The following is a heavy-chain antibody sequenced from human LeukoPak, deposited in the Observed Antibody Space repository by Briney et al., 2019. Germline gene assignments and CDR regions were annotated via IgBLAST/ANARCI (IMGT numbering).Heavy chain of an antibody. CDR3: ARDASLLEACWFDP. CDR1: GYTFTSYD. Sequence: ASVKVSCKASGYTFTSYDINWVRQATGQGLEWMGWINPNSGGTNYAQKFQGRVTMTRDTSISTAYMELSRLRSDDTAVYYCARDASLLEACWFDPWGQGTLVTVSS. V-gene: IGHV1-2*02. D-gene: IGHD3-3*01. CDR2: INPNSGGT. J-gene: IGHJ5*02.